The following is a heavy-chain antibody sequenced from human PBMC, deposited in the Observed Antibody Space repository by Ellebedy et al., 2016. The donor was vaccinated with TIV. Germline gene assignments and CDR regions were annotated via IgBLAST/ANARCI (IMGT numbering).Heavy chain of an antibody. J-gene: IGHJ4*02. CDR1: GFTFSSYS. CDR2: IGRGGGNT. D-gene: IGHD6-19*01. Sequence: GESLKISCAASGFTFSSYSMNWVHQAPGKGLEWVSTIGRGGGNTYYADSVKGRFTISGDNSMTTLYLQMNSLRAEDTSVYYCARDLDKSSGWYGGAGYWGQGTLVTVSS. V-gene: IGHV3-23*01. CDR3: ARDLDKSSGWYGGAGY.